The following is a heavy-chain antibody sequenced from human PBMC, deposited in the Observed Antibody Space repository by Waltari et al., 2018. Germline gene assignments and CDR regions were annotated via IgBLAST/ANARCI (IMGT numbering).Heavy chain of an antibody. V-gene: IGHV1-2*06. CDR3: ARAYYYDSSGTDAFDI. CDR2: INPNSGGT. Sequence: QVQLVQSGAEVKKPGASVKVSCTASGYTFTGYYMHWVRQAPGQGLEWMGRINPNSGGTNYAQKFQGRVTMTRDTSISTAYMELSRLRSDDTAVYYCARAYYYDSSGTDAFDIWGQGTMVTVSS. D-gene: IGHD3-22*01. CDR1: GYTFTGYY. J-gene: IGHJ3*02.